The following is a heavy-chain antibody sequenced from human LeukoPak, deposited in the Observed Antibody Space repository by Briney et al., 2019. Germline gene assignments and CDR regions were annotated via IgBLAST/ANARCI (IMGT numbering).Heavy chain of an antibody. Sequence: SETLSLTCAVYGGSFSGYYWSWIRQPPGKGLEWIGEINHSGSTNYNPSLKSRVTISVDTSKNQFSLKLSSVTAADTAVYYCARGALPWFGESTNYFDYWGQGTLVTVSS. V-gene: IGHV4-34*01. CDR1: GGSFSGYY. J-gene: IGHJ4*02. CDR3: ARGALPWFGESTNYFDY. CDR2: INHSGST. D-gene: IGHD3-10*01.